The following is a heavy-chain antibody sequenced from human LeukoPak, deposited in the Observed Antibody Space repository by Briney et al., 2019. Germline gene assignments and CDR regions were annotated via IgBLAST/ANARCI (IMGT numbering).Heavy chain of an antibody. D-gene: IGHD3-22*01. V-gene: IGHV4-59*01. J-gene: IGHJ4*02. CDR3: AREGYYYDSSGYYSPLFDY. CDR2: IYYSGST. CDR1: GGSISSYY. Sequence: PSETLSLTCTVSGGSISSYYWSWIRQPPGKGLEWIGYIYYSGSTNYNPSLKSRVTISVDTSKNQFSLKLSSVTAADTAVYYCAREGYYYDSSGYYSPLFDYWGQGTLVTVSS.